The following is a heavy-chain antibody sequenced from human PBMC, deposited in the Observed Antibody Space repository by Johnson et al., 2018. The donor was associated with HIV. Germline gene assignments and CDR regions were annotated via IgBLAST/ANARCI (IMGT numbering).Heavy chain of an antibody. CDR1: GFNFSTYG. CDR2: IWYDGSNK. Sequence: QVQLVQSGGGVVQPGRSLRLSCTASGFNFSTYGMHWVRQAPGKGLEWVAVIWYDGSNKYYADSVKGRFTISRDNSKNTLYLQMDSLRAEDTAVYYCAKEAITMEVDIWGQGTTVTVSS. CDR3: AKEAITMEVDI. J-gene: IGHJ3*02. V-gene: IGHV3-33*06. D-gene: IGHD3-10*01.